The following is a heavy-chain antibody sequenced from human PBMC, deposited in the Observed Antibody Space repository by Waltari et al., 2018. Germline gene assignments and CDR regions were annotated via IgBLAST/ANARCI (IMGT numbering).Heavy chain of an antibody. CDR3: ARDYYYYMDV. CDR1: GFTFTSTW. J-gene: IGHJ6*03. Sequence: EEQLVESGGGLVQPGGSLRLSCAASGFTFTSTWMAWVRQAPGKVREWVANINQDGSEKRYVDSVKGRFTISRDNARKSLYLQVNSLRAEDTALYYCARDYYYYMDVGGKGTTVTVS. V-gene: IGHV3-7*01. CDR2: INQDGSEK.